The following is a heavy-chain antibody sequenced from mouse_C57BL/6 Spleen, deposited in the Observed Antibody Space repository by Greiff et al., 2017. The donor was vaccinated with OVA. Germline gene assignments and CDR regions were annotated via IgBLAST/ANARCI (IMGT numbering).Heavy chain of an antibody. J-gene: IGHJ3*01. V-gene: IGHV1-50*01. CDR2: IDPSDSYT. CDR1: GYTFTSYW. Sequence: QVQLQQPGAELVKPGASVKLSCKASGYTFTSYWMQWVNQRPGQGLEWIGEIDPSDSYTNYNHKFKGQATLTVDTSSSTAYMQISSLTSADSAVYYCARSGLRSFKPSWFAYGGQGTLGTVSA. CDR3: ARSGLRSFKPSWFAY. D-gene: IGHD1-1*01.